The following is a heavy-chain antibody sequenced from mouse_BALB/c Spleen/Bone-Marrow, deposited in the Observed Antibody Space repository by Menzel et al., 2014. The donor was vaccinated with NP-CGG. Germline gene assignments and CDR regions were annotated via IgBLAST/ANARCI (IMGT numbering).Heavy chain of an antibody. D-gene: IGHD2-3*01. V-gene: IGHV1-82*01. CDR1: GYAFSYSW. CDR3: ARSDGYRAMDY. CDR2: IYPGDGDT. Sequence: VQLQQSGPELVKPGASVKISCKASGYAFSYSWMNWVKQRPGQGLEWIGRIYPGDGDTYYNGKFKGRATLTADKSSSTAYMQLSSLTSVDSAVYFCARSDGYRAMDYWGQGPSVTVSS. J-gene: IGHJ4*01.